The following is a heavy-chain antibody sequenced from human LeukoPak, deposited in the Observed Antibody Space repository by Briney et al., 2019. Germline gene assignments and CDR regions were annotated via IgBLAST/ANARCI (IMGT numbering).Heavy chain of an antibody. J-gene: IGHJ5*02. CDR3: ARGGRTLLWFGFAGFDH. V-gene: IGHV4-38-2*02. D-gene: IGHD3-10*01. CDR2: INHSGST. CDR1: GYSISSGYY. Sequence: SETLSLTCTVSGYSISSGYYWSWIRQPPGKGLEWIGEINHSGSTNYNPSLKRRVTISLDTSNNQFSLKLSSVTAADTAVYYCARGGRTLLWFGFAGFDHWGQGTLVTVSS.